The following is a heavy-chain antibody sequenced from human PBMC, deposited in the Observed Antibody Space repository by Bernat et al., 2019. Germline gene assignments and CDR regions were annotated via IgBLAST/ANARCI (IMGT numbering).Heavy chain of an antibody. CDR2: INHSGST. J-gene: IGHJ6*02. Sequence: QVQLQQWGAGLLKPSETLSLTCAVYGGSFSGYYWSWIRQPPGKGLEWIGEINHSGSTNYNPSLKSRVTISVDTSKNQFSLKLSSVTAADTAVYYCARGQRVVYYYGSGSYPPPPYYYYGMDVWGQGTTVTVSS. CDR1: GGSFSGYY. D-gene: IGHD3-10*01. CDR3: ARGQRVVYYYGSGSYPPPPYYYYGMDV. V-gene: IGHV4-34*01.